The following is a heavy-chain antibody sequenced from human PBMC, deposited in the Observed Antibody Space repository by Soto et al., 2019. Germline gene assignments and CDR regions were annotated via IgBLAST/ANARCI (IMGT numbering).Heavy chain of an antibody. J-gene: IGHJ4*02. CDR3: ARAPGPIGVAVGLDY. V-gene: IGHV4-34*01. CDR1: GGSFSGYY. D-gene: IGHD2-8*01. CDR2: INHSGTI. Sequence: QVQLQQWGAGLLKPSETLSLTCAVYGGSFSGYYWSWIRQPPGKGPEWIGEINHSGTISYNPSLKSRVTMSVETSKNQFSLKLSSMTAADTAVYYCARAPGPIGVAVGLDYWGQGTLVTVSS.